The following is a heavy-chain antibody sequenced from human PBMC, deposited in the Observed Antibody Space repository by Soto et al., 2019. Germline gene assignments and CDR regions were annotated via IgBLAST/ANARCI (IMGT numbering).Heavy chain of an antibody. Sequence: EVQLVESGGGLVKPGGSLRLSCAASGFTFSNAWMSWVRQAPGKGLEWVGRIKSKTDGGTTDYAAPVKGRFTISRDDSKNTLYLQMNSLKTEDTAVYYCTTDPRWYCSSTSCQLYYYWGQGTLVTVSS. CDR2: IKSKTDGGTT. J-gene: IGHJ4*02. CDR1: GFTFSNAW. V-gene: IGHV3-15*01. D-gene: IGHD2-2*01. CDR3: TTDPRWYCSSTSCQLYYY.